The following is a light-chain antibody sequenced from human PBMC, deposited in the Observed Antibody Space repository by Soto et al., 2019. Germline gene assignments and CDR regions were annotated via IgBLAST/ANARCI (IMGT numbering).Light chain of an antibody. V-gene: IGLV2-11*01. CDR2: DVS. Sequence: QSALTQPRSVSGSPGQSVTISCTGTSSDVGGYNYVSWYQQHPGKVPKLMIYDVSKRPSGVPDRFSGSKSGNTASLIISGIQAEDEADFYFCSYAGSYTMFGGGTKLTVL. J-gene: IGLJ3*02. CDR3: CSYAGSYTM. CDR1: SSDVGGYNY.